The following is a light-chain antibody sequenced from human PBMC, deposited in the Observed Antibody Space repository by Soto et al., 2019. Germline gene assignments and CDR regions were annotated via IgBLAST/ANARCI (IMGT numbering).Light chain of an antibody. CDR1: QSVSSY. CDR2: DAS. Sequence: EIVLTQSPATLSLSPGERATLSCRTSQSVSSYLAWYQQKPGQAPRLLIYDASNRATGIPARFSGSGSGTEFVLTITGLQSEDFALYYCHQYNNWPRTFGQGTKVDIK. J-gene: IGKJ2*01. V-gene: IGKV3D-15*01. CDR3: HQYNNWPRT.